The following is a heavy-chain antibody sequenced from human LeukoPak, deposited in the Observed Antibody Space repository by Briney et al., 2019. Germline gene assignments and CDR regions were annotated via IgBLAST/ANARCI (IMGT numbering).Heavy chain of an antibody. V-gene: IGHV3-23*01. D-gene: IGHD2-15*01. CDR2: ISGSGGST. Sequence: GGSLRLSCAASGFTFSSYAMSWVRQAPGKGLEWVSAISGSGGSTYYADSVKGRFTISRDNSKNTLYLQMNSLRAEDTAVYYCAKDGRYCSGGSCYWWDYWGPGTLVTVSS. CDR1: GFTFSSYA. CDR3: AKDGRYCSGGSCYWWDY. J-gene: IGHJ4*02.